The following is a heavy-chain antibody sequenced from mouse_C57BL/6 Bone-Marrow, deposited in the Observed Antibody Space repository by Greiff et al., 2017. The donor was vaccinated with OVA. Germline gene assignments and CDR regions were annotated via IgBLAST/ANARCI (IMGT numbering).Heavy chain of an antibody. CDR2: IDPETGGT. CDR1: GYTFTDYE. V-gene: IGHV1-15*01. J-gene: IGHJ3*01. Sequence: VQLVESGAELVRPGASVTLSCKASGYTFTDYEMHWVKQTPVHGLEWIGAIDPETGGTAYNQKFKGLAILTADKSSSTAYMELRSLTSEDSAVYYCTRGNLDPFAYWGQGTLVTVSA. CDR3: TRGNLDPFAY.